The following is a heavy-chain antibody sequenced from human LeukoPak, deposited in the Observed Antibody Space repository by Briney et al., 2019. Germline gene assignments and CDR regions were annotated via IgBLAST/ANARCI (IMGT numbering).Heavy chain of an antibody. V-gene: IGHV4-34*09. D-gene: IGHD6-19*01. CDR1: GGSFSGYY. Sequence: PSETLSLTCAVYGGSFSGYYWSWIRQPPGKGLEWIGEINHSGSTYYNPSLKSRVTISIDTSENQFSLKLTSVTAADTAVYYCARRIAVANNYFDPWGQGTLVSVSS. CDR3: ARRIAVANNYFDP. CDR2: INHSGST. J-gene: IGHJ5*02.